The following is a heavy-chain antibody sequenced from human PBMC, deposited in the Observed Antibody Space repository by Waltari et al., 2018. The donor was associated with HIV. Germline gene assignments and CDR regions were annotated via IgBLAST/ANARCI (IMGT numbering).Heavy chain of an antibody. CDR1: GFTFSSYA. J-gene: IGHJ4*02. Sequence: EVQLLESGGGLVQPGGSLRLSCAASGFTFSSYAMSWVRPAPGKGLEWVSAISGSGGSTYYADSVKGRFTISRDNSKNTLYLQMNSLRAEDTAVYYCAKDRYCTNGVCYYFDYWGQGTLVTVSS. CDR3: AKDRYCTNGVCYYFDY. V-gene: IGHV3-23*01. CDR2: ISGSGGST. D-gene: IGHD2-8*01.